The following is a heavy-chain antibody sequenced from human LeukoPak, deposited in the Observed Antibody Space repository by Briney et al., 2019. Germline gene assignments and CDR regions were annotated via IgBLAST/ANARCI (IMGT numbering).Heavy chain of an antibody. Sequence: PGGSLRLSCAASGFTFSSYWMSWVRQAPGKGLEWVANIKQDGSEKYYVDSVKGRFTISRDNAKNSLYLQMNSLRAEATAVYYCASGPYSSSAFDYWGQGTLVTVSS. D-gene: IGHD6-6*01. CDR3: ASGPYSSSAFDY. CDR1: GFTFSSYW. V-gene: IGHV3-7*01. J-gene: IGHJ4*02. CDR2: IKQDGSEK.